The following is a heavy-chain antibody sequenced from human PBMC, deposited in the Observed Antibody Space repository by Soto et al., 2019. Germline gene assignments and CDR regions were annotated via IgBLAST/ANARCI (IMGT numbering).Heavy chain of an antibody. CDR1: GGTFSGSA. CDR3: ATHGLGVSSPPYVDN. CDR2: FVPLFGTT. V-gene: IGHV1-69*01. D-gene: IGHD2-2*01. J-gene: IGHJ4*02. Sequence: QLVQSGSEVKKPGSSVKVSCQASGGTFSGSAVTWVRQGPGQGLEWMGEFVPLFGTTNYAQRFPGRLTITAEESTSTAYMELRTLSSDDTAVYYCATHGLGVSSPPYVDNWGQGTLVTVSS.